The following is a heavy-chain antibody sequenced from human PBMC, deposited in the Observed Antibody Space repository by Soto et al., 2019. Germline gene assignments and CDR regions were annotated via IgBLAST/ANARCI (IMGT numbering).Heavy chain of an antibody. V-gene: IGHV1-18*01. Sequence: QVQLVQSGVEVKKPGASVKVSCKASGYTFARYGISWVRQAPGQGLEWMGWISTYNSKTNNAQKFQGRVTMTADTFTSTAYMELRGLTSDDTAVYYCAREGFCSSGNCALYPHDYFGMDVWGQGTTVTVSS. CDR2: ISTYNSKT. CDR1: GYTFARYG. J-gene: IGHJ6*02. D-gene: IGHD2-15*01. CDR3: AREGFCSSGNCALYPHDYFGMDV.